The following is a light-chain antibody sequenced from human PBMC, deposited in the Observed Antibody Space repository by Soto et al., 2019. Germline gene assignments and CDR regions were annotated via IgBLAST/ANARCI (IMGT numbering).Light chain of an antibody. V-gene: IGKV3-15*01. CDR1: QSVSSN. J-gene: IGKJ5*01. CDR3: QQYNNRPQH. Sequence: EIVLTQSPATLSVSPGERATLSCRASQSVSSNLAWYQQKPGQAPRLLIYGASTRATGIPARFSGSGSGTEFTLTISSLQSEDFAVYYCQQYNNRPQHIGQGTRLEIK. CDR2: GAS.